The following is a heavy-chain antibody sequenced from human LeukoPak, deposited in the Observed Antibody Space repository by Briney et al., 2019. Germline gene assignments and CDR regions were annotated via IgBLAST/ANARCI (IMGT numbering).Heavy chain of an antibody. D-gene: IGHD1-26*01. Sequence: KPSETLSLTCTVSGGSISSSSYYWGWIRQPPGKGLEWIGSIYYSGSTYYNPSLKSRVTISVDTSKNQFSLKLSSVTAADTAVYYCARVKYSGSLWFDPWGQGTLVTVSS. CDR3: ARVKYSGSLWFDP. V-gene: IGHV4-39*01. CDR1: GGSISSSSYY. CDR2: IYYSGST. J-gene: IGHJ5*02.